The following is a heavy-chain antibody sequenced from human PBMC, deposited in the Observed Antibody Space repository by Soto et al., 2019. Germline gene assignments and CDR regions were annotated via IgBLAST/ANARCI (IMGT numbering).Heavy chain of an antibody. CDR3: ARIAVAGTNYYYGMDV. J-gene: IGHJ6*02. D-gene: IGHD6-19*01. V-gene: IGHV1-46*03. Sequence: ASVKVSCKAPRYTFTSYYMHWFRHSPGQGLEWMGIINPSGGSTSYAQKFQGRVTMTRDTSTSTVYMELSSLRSEDTAVYYCARIAVAGTNYYYGMDVWGQGTTVTVSS. CDR2: INPSGGST. CDR1: RYTFTSYY.